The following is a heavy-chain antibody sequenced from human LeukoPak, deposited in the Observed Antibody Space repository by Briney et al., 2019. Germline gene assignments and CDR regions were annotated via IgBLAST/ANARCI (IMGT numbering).Heavy chain of an antibody. Sequence: GGSLRLSCVASGFPFSSYWMTWVRQAPGKGLEWVANIKQDGSKKSYVDSVKGRFTISRDNAKNSLYLQMNSLRAEDTAIYYCTRVGYIDEGIDYWGREPWSPSPQ. CDR2: IKQDGSKK. CDR3: TRVGYIDEGIDY. J-gene: IGHJ4*02. V-gene: IGHV3-7*04. CDR1: GFPFSSYW. D-gene: IGHD5-24*01.